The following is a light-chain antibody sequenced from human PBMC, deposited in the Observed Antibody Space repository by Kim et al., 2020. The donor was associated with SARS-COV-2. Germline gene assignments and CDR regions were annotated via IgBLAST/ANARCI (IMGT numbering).Light chain of an antibody. Sequence: VAPGNKSRITGGENNIGSKSVHWYQQKPGHAPVLVIYYDSDRPSGIPERFSGSNSGNTATLTISRVEAGDEADYYCQVWDSSSDRVFGGGTKLTVL. CDR1: NIGSKS. CDR2: YDS. CDR3: QVWDSSSDRV. J-gene: IGLJ3*02. V-gene: IGLV3-21*04.